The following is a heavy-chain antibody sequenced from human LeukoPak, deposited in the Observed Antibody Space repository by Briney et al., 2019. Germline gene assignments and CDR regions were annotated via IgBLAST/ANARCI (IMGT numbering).Heavy chain of an antibody. Sequence: ASVKVSCKASGYTFTGYYMHWVRQAPGQGLEWMGWINPNSGGTNYAQKFQGRVTMTRDTSISTAYMELSRLRSDDTAVYYCARGPSEYSSSSDTFDVWGQGTMVTVSS. D-gene: IGHD6-6*01. CDR3: ARGPSEYSSSSDTFDV. J-gene: IGHJ3*01. CDR1: GYTFTGYY. CDR2: INPNSGGT. V-gene: IGHV1-2*02.